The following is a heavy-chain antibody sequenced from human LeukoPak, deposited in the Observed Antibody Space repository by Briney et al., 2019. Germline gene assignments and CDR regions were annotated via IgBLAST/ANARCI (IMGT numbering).Heavy chain of an antibody. Sequence: SETLSLTCTVSGGSISSYYWSWIRQPAGKGLEWIGRIYTSGSTNYNPSLKSRVTMPVDTSKNQFSLKLSSVTAADTAVYYCASSTVVTSEYAFDIWGQGTMVTVSS. J-gene: IGHJ3*02. CDR2: IYTSGST. CDR3: ASSTVVTSEYAFDI. V-gene: IGHV4-4*07. CDR1: GGSISSYY. D-gene: IGHD2-15*01.